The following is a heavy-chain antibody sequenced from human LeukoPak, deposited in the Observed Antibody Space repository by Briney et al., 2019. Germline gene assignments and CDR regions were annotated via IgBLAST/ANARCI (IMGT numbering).Heavy chain of an antibody. CDR3: ASTSRGVIDY. V-gene: IGHV3-30-3*01. J-gene: IGHJ4*02. CDR1: GFTFGDYA. CDR2: ISFDGNNE. Sequence: TGGSLRLSCTASGFTFGDYAMHWVRQAPGKGLEWLAVISFDGNNEYYADPVKGRFTISRDNSKNTLYLQMNSLRGEDAAVYYCASTSRGVIDYWGQGTLVTVSS. D-gene: IGHD3-10*01.